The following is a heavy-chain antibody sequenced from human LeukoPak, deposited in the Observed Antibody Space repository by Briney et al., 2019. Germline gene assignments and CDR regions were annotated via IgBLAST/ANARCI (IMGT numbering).Heavy chain of an antibody. CDR2: IYYSGST. CDR3: ATFPSGWLQLGAFDI. CDR1: GGSISSSSYY. D-gene: IGHD5-24*01. Sequence: SETLSLTCTVSGGSISSSSYYWGWIRQPPGKGLEWIGSIYYSGSTYYNPSLKSRVTISVDTSKNQFSLKLSSVTAADTAVYYCATFPSGWLQLGAFDIWGQGTMVTVSS. J-gene: IGHJ3*02. V-gene: IGHV4-39*07.